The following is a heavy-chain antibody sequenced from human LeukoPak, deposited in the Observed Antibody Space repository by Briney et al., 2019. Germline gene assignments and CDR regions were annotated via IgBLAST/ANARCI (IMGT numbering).Heavy chain of an antibody. CDR3: ASGYYGSGSYFH. V-gene: IGHV4-59*08. CDR2: IYYSGST. D-gene: IGHD3-10*01. Sequence: SETLSLTCTVSGGSISSYYWSWIRQPPGKGLEWIGYIYYSGSTNYNPSLKSRVTISVDTSKNQFSLKLSSVAAADTAVYYCASGYYGSGSYFHWGQGTLVTVSS. CDR1: GGSISSYY. J-gene: IGHJ4*02.